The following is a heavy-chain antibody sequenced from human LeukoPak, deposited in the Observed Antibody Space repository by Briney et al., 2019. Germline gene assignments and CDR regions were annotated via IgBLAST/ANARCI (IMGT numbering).Heavy chain of an antibody. CDR1: GGSISSYY. CDR2: IYYSGST. V-gene: IGHV4-59*01. Sequence: SETLSLTCTVSGGSISSYYWSWIRQPPGKGLEWIGYIYYSGSTNYNPSLKSRVTISVDTSKNQFSLKLSSVTATDTAVYYCARGKISVFWSGYSPYSYSGMDVWGKGTTVTVSS. D-gene: IGHD3-3*01. J-gene: IGHJ6*04. CDR3: ARGKISVFWSGYSPYSYSGMDV.